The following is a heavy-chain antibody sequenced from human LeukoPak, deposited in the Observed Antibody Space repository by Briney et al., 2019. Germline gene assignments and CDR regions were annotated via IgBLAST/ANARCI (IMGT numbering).Heavy chain of an antibody. D-gene: IGHD2-15*01. J-gene: IGHJ5*02. CDR1: GYTFTGYY. CDR3: ARGYCSGGSCYNNWFDP. V-gene: IGHV1-2*04. CDR2: INPNSGGT. Sequence: ASVKVSCKASGYTFTGYYMHWVRQAPGQGLERMGWINPNSGGTNYAQKFQGWVTMTRDTSISTAYMELSRLRSDDTAVYYCARGYCSGGSCYNNWFDPWGQGTLVTVSS.